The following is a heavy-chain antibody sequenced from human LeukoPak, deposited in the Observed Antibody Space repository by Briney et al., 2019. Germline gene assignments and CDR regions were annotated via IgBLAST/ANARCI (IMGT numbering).Heavy chain of an antibody. CDR1: GYTFTSYN. V-gene: IGHV1-46*01. D-gene: IGHD3-22*01. CDR2: INPIGGST. Sequence: ASAKVSCKASGYTFTSYNMHWVRQTPGQGLEWMGIINPIGGSTSSAQKFQGRVTMTRDTSTSTVHMSLSSLRSEDAAVYYCARGGIVVVIRHGYDYWGQGALVTVSS. CDR3: ARGGIVVVIRHGYDY. J-gene: IGHJ4*02.